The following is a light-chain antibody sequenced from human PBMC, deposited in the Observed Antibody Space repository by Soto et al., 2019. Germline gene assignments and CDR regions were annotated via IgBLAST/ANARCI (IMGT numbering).Light chain of an antibody. V-gene: IGKV3-20*01. J-gene: IGKJ1*01. CDR1: QSVSSN. Sequence: EIVMTQSPATLSVSPGERATLSCISSQSVSSNLAWYQQKPGQAPRLLIYGASSRATGIPDRFSGSGSGTDFTLTIRRLEPEDFAVYYCQQYGSSYPWTFGQGTKVDIK. CDR3: QQYGSSYPWT. CDR2: GAS.